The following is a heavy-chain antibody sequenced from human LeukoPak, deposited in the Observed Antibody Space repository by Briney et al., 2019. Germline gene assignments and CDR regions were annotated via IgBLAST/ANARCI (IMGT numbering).Heavy chain of an antibody. CDR3: AKETRGSYSDY. CDR2: IRYDGSNK. V-gene: IGHV3-30*02. D-gene: IGHD1-26*01. CDR1: GFTFSSYG. J-gene: IGHJ4*02. Sequence: GGPLRLPCAASGFTFSSYGMLWVRQATGKALEWGAFIRYDGSNKYYADSVTGRFTISRDNSKNTLYLQMNRLRAEDTAVYYCAKETRGSYSDYWGQGALVTVSS.